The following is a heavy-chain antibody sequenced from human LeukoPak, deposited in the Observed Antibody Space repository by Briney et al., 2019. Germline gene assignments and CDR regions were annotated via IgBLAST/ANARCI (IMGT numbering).Heavy chain of an antibody. CDR3: AKDVGTSGNYSPSDY. CDR2: IRFSGEST. CDR1: GFTFGRHA. Sequence: GGSLRLSCAASGFTFGRHAMNWVRQAPGKGLEWVSAIRFSGESTYYADSVKGRFTISRDNSKNTLYLQMDSLRAEDTAVYYCAKDVGTSGNYSPSDYWGQGTLVTVSS. V-gene: IGHV3-23*01. J-gene: IGHJ4*02. D-gene: IGHD3-10*01.